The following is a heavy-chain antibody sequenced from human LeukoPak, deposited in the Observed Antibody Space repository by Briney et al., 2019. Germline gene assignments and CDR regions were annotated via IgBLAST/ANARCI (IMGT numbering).Heavy chain of an antibody. Sequence: GGSLRLSCAASGFTVSSNYMSWVRQAPGEGLEWVSVIYSGGSTYYADSVKGRFTISRHNSKNTLYLQMNSLRAEDTAVYYCARVWDSYFDYWGQGTLVTVSS. D-gene: IGHD3/OR15-3a*01. CDR1: GFTVSSNY. J-gene: IGHJ4*02. CDR3: ARVWDSYFDY. V-gene: IGHV3-53*04. CDR2: IYSGGST.